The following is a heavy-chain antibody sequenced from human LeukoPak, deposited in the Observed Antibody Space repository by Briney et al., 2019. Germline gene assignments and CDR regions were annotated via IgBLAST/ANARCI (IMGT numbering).Heavy chain of an antibody. CDR1: GFPFSSYW. Sequence: GGSLRLSCVASGFPFSSYWMTWVRQAPGKELEWVANVKQDGSKKSYVASVKGRFTISRDNAKNSLYLQMNSLRAEDTAIYYCTRVGYIDEGIDYWGQGTLVTVSS. CDR3: TRVGYIDEGIDY. J-gene: IGHJ4*02. V-gene: IGHV3-7*04. D-gene: IGHD5-24*01. CDR2: VKQDGSKK.